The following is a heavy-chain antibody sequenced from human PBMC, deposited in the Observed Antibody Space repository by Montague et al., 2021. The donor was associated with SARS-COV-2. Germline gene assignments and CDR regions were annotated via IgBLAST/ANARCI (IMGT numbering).Heavy chain of an antibody. J-gene: IGHJ4*02. CDR2: INQGGST. Sequence: SETLSLTCAVYGGSFSGYYWSWIRQPPGKGLEWIGEINQGGSTNYNPSLKSRVTLSVDTSKKPFSLKLSSLTAADTAVYYCARVAGGYYHDSSAYFDYWGQGSLVTVSS. CDR3: ARVAGGYYHDSSAYFDY. D-gene: IGHD3-22*01. V-gene: IGHV4-34*01. CDR1: GGSFSGYY.